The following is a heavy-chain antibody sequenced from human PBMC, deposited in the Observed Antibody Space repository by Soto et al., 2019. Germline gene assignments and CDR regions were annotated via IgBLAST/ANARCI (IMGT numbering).Heavy chain of an antibody. V-gene: IGHV1-8*01. Sequence: QVQLVQSGAEVRKPGASVKVSCKASGYTFITYDINWVRQAPGQGPEWMGRVSPSSGNTGYAQKFQGRLTMTRNTSISTAYMELSSLTSEDTAVYYCASWAGYSKWGQGTLVIVSS. CDR3: ASWAGYSK. CDR1: GYTFITYD. J-gene: IGHJ4*02. D-gene: IGHD3-9*01. CDR2: VSPSSGNT.